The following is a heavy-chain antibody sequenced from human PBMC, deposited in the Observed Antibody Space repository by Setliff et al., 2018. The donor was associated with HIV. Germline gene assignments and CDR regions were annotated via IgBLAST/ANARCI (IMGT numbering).Heavy chain of an antibody. J-gene: IGHJ4*02. CDR2: IFYSGRS. V-gene: IGHV4-4*02. Sequence: TLSLTCAVSGGPLNSRNWWSWVRQPPGKGLEWIGSIFYSGRSTYNPSLRSRVTISGDTSKNQFSLKLSSVTAADTAVYYCARGVRNFWSGDDVEYYFDYWGQGTLVTVSS. CDR1: GGPLNSRNW. CDR3: ARGVRNFWSGDDVEYYFDY. D-gene: IGHD3-3*01.